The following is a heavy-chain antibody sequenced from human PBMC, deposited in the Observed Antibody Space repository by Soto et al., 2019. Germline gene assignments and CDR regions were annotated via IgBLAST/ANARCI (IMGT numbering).Heavy chain of an antibody. CDR1: GFIFSSYG. D-gene: IGHD1-26*01. J-gene: IGHJ6*02. CDR2: IWYDGSKT. V-gene: IGHV3-33*01. CDR3: ARLLRWELLSGMDV. Sequence: QEQLVESGGGVVQPGRSLRLSCATSGFIFSSYGMHWVRQAPGKGLEWVAVIWYDGSKTYYADSVKGRFTISRDNSKNTLYVQMNSLRDEDTAVYYCARLLRWELLSGMDVWGQGTTVTVSS.